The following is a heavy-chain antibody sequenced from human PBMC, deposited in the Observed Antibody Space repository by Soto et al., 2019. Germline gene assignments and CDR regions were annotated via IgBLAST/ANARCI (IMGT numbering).Heavy chain of an antibody. CDR3: ARGVAGSGFDL. Sequence: SQTLSLTCAISGDSVSSNTAASNWSRSSPSRGLEWLGRTYYRSNWRHDYAVSVKSRITVNTDTSKNHFSLQLNSVTPDDTAVYYCARGVAGSGFDLWGQGTLVTVSS. CDR2: TYYRSNWRH. D-gene: IGHD6-19*01. V-gene: IGHV6-1*01. CDR1: GDSVSSNTAA. J-gene: IGHJ4*02.